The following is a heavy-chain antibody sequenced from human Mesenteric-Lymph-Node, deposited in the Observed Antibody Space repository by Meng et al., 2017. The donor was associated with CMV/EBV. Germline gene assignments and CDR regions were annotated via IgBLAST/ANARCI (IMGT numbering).Heavy chain of an antibody. J-gene: IGHJ5*01. D-gene: IGHD3-10*01. CDR3: ATGYGSGTSLDP. Sequence: CKASGYNFTNCALKWGRQAPGQGLEWMGIINPSGGGTSYAQKIQDRVTMTKDTSTSTAYMELSDLRPEDTAVYFCATGYGSGTSLDPWGQGTLVTVSS. V-gene: IGHV1-46*01. CDR2: INPSGGGT. CDR1: GYNFTNCA.